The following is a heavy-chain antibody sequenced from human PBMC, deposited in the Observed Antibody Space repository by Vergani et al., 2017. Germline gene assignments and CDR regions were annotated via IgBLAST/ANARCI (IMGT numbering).Heavy chain of an antibody. CDR1: GYSFTNYW. V-gene: IGHV5-10-1*03. CDR2: IDPSDSYT. Sequence: EVQLVQSGAEVTKPGESQRISCKGSGYSFTNYWISWVRHMPGKGLEWMGRIDPSDSYTNYSPSFQGHGTISADKSISTAYLQWSSLKASDTAMYYCARHDDSSAYHPFDYWGQGTLVTVSS. CDR3: ARHDDSSAYHPFDY. D-gene: IGHD3-22*01. J-gene: IGHJ4*01.